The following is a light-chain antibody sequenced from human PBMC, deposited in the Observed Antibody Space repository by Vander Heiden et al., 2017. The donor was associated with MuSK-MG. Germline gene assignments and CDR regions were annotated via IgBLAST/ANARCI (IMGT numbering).Light chain of an antibody. J-gene: IGKJ5*01. CDR3: QQYDNLPLT. CDR1: QDMNNY. CDR2: DAS. V-gene: IGKV1-33*01. Sequence: DIQMTQSPSSLSASVGDRVTITCQASQDMNNYLNWYQQKPGQAPKLLIYDASNLETGVPSRFSGSKSGTDFTFTISSLQAEDNATYYCQQYDNLPLTFGQGTQLDIK.